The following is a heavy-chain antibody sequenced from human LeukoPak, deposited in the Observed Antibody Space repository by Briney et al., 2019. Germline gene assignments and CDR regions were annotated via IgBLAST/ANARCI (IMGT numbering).Heavy chain of an antibody. V-gene: IGHV1-69*04. CDR1: GGTFSSYA. D-gene: IGHD3-22*01. Sequence: SVKVSCKASGGTFSSYAISWVRQAPGQGLEWMGRIIPILGIANYAQKFQGRVTITADNSTSAAYMELSSLRSEDTAVYYCAREITYYDSSGYYDNWGQGTLVTVSS. CDR2: IIPILGIA. J-gene: IGHJ4*02. CDR3: AREITYYDSSGYYDN.